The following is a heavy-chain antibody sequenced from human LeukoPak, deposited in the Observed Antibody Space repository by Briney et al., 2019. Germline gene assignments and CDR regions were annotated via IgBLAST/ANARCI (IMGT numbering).Heavy chain of an antibody. CDR1: GFSVSTSGVG. CDR2: LYWDDSK. Sequence: ESGPTLVKPTQTLTLTCTFSGFSVSTSGVGVGWIRQPPGKALEWLALLYWDDSKPYNPSLRDRLTITQDTSKNQVVLTMTNMDPADTATYFCAYRRYSTSSFGSLDVWGQGTVVTVSS. CDR3: AYRRYSTSSFGSLDV. V-gene: IGHV2-5*02. J-gene: IGHJ3*01. D-gene: IGHD6-6*01.